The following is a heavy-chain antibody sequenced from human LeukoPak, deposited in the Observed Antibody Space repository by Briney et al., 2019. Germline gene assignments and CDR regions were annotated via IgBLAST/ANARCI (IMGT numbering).Heavy chain of an antibody. CDR1: GGSSRSDY. V-gene: IGHV4-4*07. D-gene: IGHD1-26*01. J-gene: IGHJ5*02. CDR2: VYTRGGT. Sequence: SETLSLTCTLSGGSSRSDYWSWIRQPAGKGLEWIGRVYTRGGTNYNPSLKSRVTMSVDTSKNQSSLQLSSVTAADTAVYYCARDPIVGATLGLFDPWGQGTLVTVSS. CDR3: ARDPIVGATLGLFDP.